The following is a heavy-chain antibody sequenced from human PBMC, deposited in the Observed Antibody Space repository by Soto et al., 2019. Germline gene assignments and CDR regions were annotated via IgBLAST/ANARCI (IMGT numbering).Heavy chain of an antibody. Sequence: EVRLVESGGALVPPGGSLRLTCEASGFTFSGHWMHWVRRAPGKGLVWVSHIDTDGSTGGTSYADSVKGRFTVSRDDSKDRLYLQMNDLRVEDTAVDYCARGRGTYYADSWGQGTLVTVSS. J-gene: IGHJ4*02. CDR2: IDTDGSTGGT. CDR3: ARGRGTYYADS. V-gene: IGHV3-74*03. D-gene: IGHD1-26*01. CDR1: GFTFSGHW.